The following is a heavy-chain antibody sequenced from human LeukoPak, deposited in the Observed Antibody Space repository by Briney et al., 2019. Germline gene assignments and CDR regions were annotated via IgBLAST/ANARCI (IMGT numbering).Heavy chain of an antibody. CDR3: ARDYCSSTSCPDAFDI. V-gene: IGHV4-30-2*01. CDR2: IYHSGGT. CDR1: GGSISSGGYY. D-gene: IGHD2-2*01. J-gene: IGHJ3*02. Sequence: SETLSLTCTVSGGSISSGGYYWSWIRQPPGKGLEWIGYIYHSGGTYYNPSLKSRVTISVDRSKNQFSLKLSSVTAAGTAVYYCARDYCSSTSCPDAFDIWGQGTMVTVSS.